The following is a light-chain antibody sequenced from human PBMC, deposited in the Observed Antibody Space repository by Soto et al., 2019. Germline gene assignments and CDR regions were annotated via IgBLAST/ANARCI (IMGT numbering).Light chain of an antibody. CDR2: DVS. CDR3: CSYAGIYTWV. V-gene: IGLV2-11*01. J-gene: IGLJ3*02. CDR1: SSDVGGYNY. Sequence: QSVLTQPRSVSGSPGQSVTISCTGTSSDVGGYNYVSWYQQHPGKAPKLMIYDVSKRPSGVPDRFSGSKSGNTASLTISGLQAEDEAVYYCCSYAGIYTWVFGGGTKLTVL.